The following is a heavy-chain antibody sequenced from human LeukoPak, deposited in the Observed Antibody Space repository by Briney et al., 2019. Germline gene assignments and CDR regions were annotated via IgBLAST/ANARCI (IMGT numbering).Heavy chain of an antibody. V-gene: IGHV4-59*12. CDR3: ANRVSRFDY. Sequence: SETLSLTCTVSGGSISSYYWSWIRQPPGKGLEWIGYIYYSGSTYYNPSLKSRVTISVDTSKNQFSLKLSSVTAADTAVYYCANRVSRFDYWGQGTLVTVSS. D-gene: IGHD3-10*01. CDR2: IYYSGST. J-gene: IGHJ4*02. CDR1: GGSISSYY.